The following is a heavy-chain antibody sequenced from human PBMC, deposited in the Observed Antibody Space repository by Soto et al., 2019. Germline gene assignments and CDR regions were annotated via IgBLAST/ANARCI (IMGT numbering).Heavy chain of an antibody. D-gene: IGHD2-15*01. CDR1: GDSVSSNSAA. V-gene: IGHV6-1*01. CDR2: TYYRSKWYN. CDR3: AREAYCSGGSCYPSFDY. J-gene: IGHJ4*02. Sequence: KQSQTLSLTCAISGDSVSSNSAAWNWIRQSPSRGLEWLGRTYYRSKWYNDYAVSVKSRITINPDTSKNQFSLQLNSVTPEDTAVYYCAREAYCSGGSCYPSFDYWGQGTLVTVSS.